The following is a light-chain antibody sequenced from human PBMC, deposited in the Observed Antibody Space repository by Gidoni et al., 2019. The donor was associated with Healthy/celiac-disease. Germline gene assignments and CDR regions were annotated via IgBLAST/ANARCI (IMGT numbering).Light chain of an antibody. CDR2: SNN. CDR1: SSNIGSNT. CDR3: AAWDDSLNGPV. Sequence: QSVLTQPPSASGTPGQRVTISCSGSSSNIGSNTVNWYQQRPGTAPKLLIYSNNQRPSGVPDRFSGSKSGTSASLAISGLQSEDEAVYYCAAWDDSLNGPVFGGGTKLTVL. J-gene: IGLJ3*02. V-gene: IGLV1-44*01.